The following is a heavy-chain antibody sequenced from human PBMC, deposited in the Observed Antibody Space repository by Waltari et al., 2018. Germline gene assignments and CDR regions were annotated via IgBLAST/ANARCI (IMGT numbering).Heavy chain of an antibody. Sequence: QVQLLESGSGLVKPSETLSLTCTVSGDSLSGYYWNWIRQPPGKGLEWIGQIYYSGSTSYNPSLRSRVTISMDTSKKQFSLRLNSVTAADTAVYYCAREVSAGNSARNDYWGQGSLVTVSS. CDR3: AREVSAGNSARNDY. V-gene: IGHV4-59*12. CDR1: GDSLSGYY. D-gene: IGHD1-1*01. CDR2: IYYSGST. J-gene: IGHJ4*02.